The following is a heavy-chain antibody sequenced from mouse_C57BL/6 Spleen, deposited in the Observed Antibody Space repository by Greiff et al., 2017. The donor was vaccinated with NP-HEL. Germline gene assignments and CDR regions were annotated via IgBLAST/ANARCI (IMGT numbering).Heavy chain of an antibody. CDR2: IDPSDSYT. CDR3: ARGGLLRGYFDY. Sequence: QVQLQQPGAELVRPGTSVKLSCKASGYTFTSYWMHWVKQRPGQGLEWIGVIDPSDSYTNYNQKFKGKATLTVDTSSSTAYMQLSSLTSEDSAVYYGARGGLLRGYFDYWGQGTTLTVSS. D-gene: IGHD1-1*01. V-gene: IGHV1-59*01. J-gene: IGHJ2*01. CDR1: GYTFTSYW.